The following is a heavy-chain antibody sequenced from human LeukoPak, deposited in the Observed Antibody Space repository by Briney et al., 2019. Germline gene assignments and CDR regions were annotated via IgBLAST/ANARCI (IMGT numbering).Heavy chain of an antibody. Sequence: GGSLRLSCAAPGFTFSSYAMSWVRQAPGKGLEWVSAISGSGDNTYYADSVKGRFTISRDNSKNTLYLQMNSLRAEDTAVYYCAKSGGTYPYYFDYWGQGTLVTVSS. CDR3: AKSGGTYPYYFDY. V-gene: IGHV3-23*01. CDR2: ISGSGDNT. D-gene: IGHD1-26*01. J-gene: IGHJ4*02. CDR1: GFTFSSYA.